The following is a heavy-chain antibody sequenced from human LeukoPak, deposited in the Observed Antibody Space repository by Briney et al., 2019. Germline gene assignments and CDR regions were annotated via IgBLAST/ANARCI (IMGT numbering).Heavy chain of an antibody. CDR2: ISSSGSTI. D-gene: IGHD4/OR15-4a*01. V-gene: IGHV3-48*03. Sequence: QAGGSLRLSCAASGFTFSSYEMNWVRQAPGKGLEWVSYISSSGSTIYYADSVKGRFTISRDNAKNSLYLQMNSLRAEDTAVYYCARGSLTKYNWFDPWGQGTLVTVSS. CDR1: GFTFSSYE. J-gene: IGHJ5*02. CDR3: ARGSLTKYNWFDP.